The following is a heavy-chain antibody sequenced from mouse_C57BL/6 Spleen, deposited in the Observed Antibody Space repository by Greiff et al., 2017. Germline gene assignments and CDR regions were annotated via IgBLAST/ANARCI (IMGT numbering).Heavy chain of an antibody. CDR1: GFTFSSYT. Sequence: EVKLVESGGGLVKPGGSLKLSCAASGFTFSSYTMSWVRQTPEKRLEWVATISGGGGNTYYPDSVKGRFTISRDNAKNTLYLQMSSLRSEDTALYYCARHTETWFAYWGQGTLVTVSA. J-gene: IGHJ3*01. CDR3: ARHTETWFAY. CDR2: ISGGGGNT. V-gene: IGHV5-9*01.